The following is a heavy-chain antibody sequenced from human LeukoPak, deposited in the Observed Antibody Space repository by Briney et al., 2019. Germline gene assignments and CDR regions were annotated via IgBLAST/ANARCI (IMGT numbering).Heavy chain of an antibody. J-gene: IGHJ5*02. D-gene: IGHD2-2*01. CDR2: IYTSGST. Sequence: PSETLSLTCTVSGGSISSYYWSWIRQPAGKGLEWIGRIYTSGSTNYNPSLKSRVTISVDTSKNQFSLKLSSVTAADTAVYYCARWGSTTLLSFRVYNWFDPWGQGTLVTVSS. V-gene: IGHV4-4*07. CDR1: GGSISSYY. CDR3: ARWGSTTLLSFRVYNWFDP.